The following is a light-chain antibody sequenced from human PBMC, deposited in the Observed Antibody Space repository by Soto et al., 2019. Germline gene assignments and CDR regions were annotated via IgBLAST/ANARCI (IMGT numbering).Light chain of an antibody. CDR3: LLFYGGAPLV. CDR1: TGAVTSGNY. Sequence: QAVVTQEPSLTVSPGGTVTLTCASSTGAVTSGNYPSWFQQKPGQPPRTLIYTTNNKHPWTPARFSGSLLGGKAALTLSGAQPEDEAEYYCLLFYGGAPLVFGGGTTLTVL. V-gene: IGLV7-43*01. J-gene: IGLJ3*02. CDR2: TTN.